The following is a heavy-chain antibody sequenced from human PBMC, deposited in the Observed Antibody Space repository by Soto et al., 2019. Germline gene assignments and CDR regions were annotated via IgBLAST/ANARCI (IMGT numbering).Heavy chain of an antibody. CDR1: GFTLSRYW. V-gene: IGHV3-74*01. CDR2: INSDGSST. D-gene: IGHD3-22*01. Sequence: GGSLRLSCAASGFTLSRYWMHWVRQAPGKGLVWVSRINSDGSSTSYADSVKGRFTISRDNAKNTLYLQMNSLRAEDTAVYYCTRDPGTGYYDSSGYFYDWGQGTLLTVSS. J-gene: IGHJ4*01. CDR3: TRDPGTGYYDSSGYFYD.